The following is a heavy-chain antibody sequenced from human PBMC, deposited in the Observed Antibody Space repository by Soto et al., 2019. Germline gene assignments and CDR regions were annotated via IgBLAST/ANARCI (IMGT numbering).Heavy chain of an antibody. Sequence: SETLSLTCTVSGGSLSSGAYYWSWIRQHPGKGLEWIGYIYYSGSTYYNPSLKSRVTISVDTSKNQFSLKLSSVTAADTAVYYCARHLEYYFVSLTRYSPGWFDPRGQGTLVTVSS. CDR1: GGSLSSGAYY. V-gene: IGHV4-30-4*08. CDR2: IYYSGST. CDR3: ARHLEYYFVSLTRYSPGWFDP. J-gene: IGHJ5*02. D-gene: IGHD3-9*01.